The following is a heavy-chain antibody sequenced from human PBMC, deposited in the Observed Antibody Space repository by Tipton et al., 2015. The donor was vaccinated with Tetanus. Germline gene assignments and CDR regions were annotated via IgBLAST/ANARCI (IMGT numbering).Heavy chain of an antibody. V-gene: IGHV4-31*11. CDR1: GGSFSGYY. CDR2: IYYSGTA. CDR3: ARGVGYSFGQSTYGMDV. D-gene: IGHD5-18*01. J-gene: IGHJ6*02. Sequence: TLSLTCAVYGGSFSGYYWSWIRQLPGKGLEWIGYIYYSGTAYYNPSLKSQVTMSVDTSKNQFSLRLSSVTAADTAVYYCARGVGYSFGQSTYGMDVWGQGTAVTVSS.